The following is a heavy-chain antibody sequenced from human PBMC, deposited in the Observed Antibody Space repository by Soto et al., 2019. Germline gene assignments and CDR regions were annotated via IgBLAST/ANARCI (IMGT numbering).Heavy chain of an antibody. CDR2: ISAYNGNT. CDR3: ARAYSSGWYFDY. V-gene: IGHV1-18*01. Sequence: ASVKVSCKASGYTFTSYCISWVLQAPGQGLEWMGWISAYNGNTNYAQKLQGRVTMTTDTSTSTAYMELRSLRSDDTAVYYCARAYSSGWYFDYWGQGTLVTVSS. D-gene: IGHD6-19*01. J-gene: IGHJ4*02. CDR1: GYTFTSYC.